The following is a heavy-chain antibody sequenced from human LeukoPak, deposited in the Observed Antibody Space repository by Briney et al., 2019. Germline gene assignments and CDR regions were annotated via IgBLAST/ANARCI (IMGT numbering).Heavy chain of an antibody. Sequence: PGGSLRLSCAASGFTFSDYYMSWIRQAPGKGLEWVSKISISSDYIKYADSVKGRFTTSRDNAKNSLYLQMNSLRDDDTAVYYCARPYCSSTSCYWYYGMDVWGQGTTVTVSS. J-gene: IGHJ6*02. CDR2: ISISSDYI. D-gene: IGHD2-2*01. CDR3: ARPYCSSTSCYWYYGMDV. CDR1: GFTFSDYY. V-gene: IGHV3-11*06.